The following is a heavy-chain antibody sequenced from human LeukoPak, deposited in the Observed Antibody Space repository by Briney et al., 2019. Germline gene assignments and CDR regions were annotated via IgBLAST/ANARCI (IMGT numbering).Heavy chain of an antibody. CDR3: AIGQGTTNFDY. CDR1: GGSISSDPYY. CDR2: VYPSGTT. D-gene: IGHD1-1*01. J-gene: IGHJ4*02. Sequence: SETLSLTCTVSGGSISSDPYYWNWIRRSAGRGLEWIGRVYPSGTTNYNPSLKSRVTISIDTSKNQFSLKLTSVTAADAAVYFCAIGQGTTNFDYWGQGTLVTVSS. V-gene: IGHV4-61*02.